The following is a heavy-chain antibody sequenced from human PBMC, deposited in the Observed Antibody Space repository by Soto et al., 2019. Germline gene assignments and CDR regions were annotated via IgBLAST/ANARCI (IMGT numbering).Heavy chain of an antibody. V-gene: IGHV3-30*03. CDR1: GFSFSSYG. CDR3: AGALENPYFYYGLSV. CDR2: TTYDGGIK. D-gene: IGHD1-1*01. Sequence: PGGSLRLSCAASGFSFSSYGMEWVRLAPGKGLEWVAATTYDGGIKHYVDSVKGRFTISRDNSKNTLYLQMNSMRVEDTATYYCAGALENPYFYYGLSVCGQGTTVTVSS. J-gene: IGHJ6*02.